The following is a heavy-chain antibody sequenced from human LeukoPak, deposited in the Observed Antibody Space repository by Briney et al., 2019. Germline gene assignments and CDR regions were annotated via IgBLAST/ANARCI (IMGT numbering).Heavy chain of an antibody. D-gene: IGHD5-18*01. CDR3: ARDRDIGIQLWLGPYYFDY. CDR1: RYTFTSYD. CDR2: ISAYNGNT. J-gene: IGHJ4*02. Sequence: ASVKVSCKASRYTFTSYDINWVRQATGQGLEWMGWISAYNGNTNYAQKLHGRVTMNTDTSTSTAYMELRSLRSDDTAVYYCARDRDIGIQLWLGPYYFDYWGQGTLVTVSS. V-gene: IGHV1-18*01.